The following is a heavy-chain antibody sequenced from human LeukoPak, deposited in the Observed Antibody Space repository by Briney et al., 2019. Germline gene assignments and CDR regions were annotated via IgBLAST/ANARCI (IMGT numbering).Heavy chain of an antibody. CDR1: GFTFSDYY. CDR3: ARAMTTVTGFDY. CDR2: ISSSSSYT. V-gene: IGHV3-11*06. J-gene: IGHJ4*02. D-gene: IGHD4-17*01. Sequence: GGSVRLSCAASGFTFSDYYMSWIRQAPGKGLEWVSYISSSSSYTNYADSVKGRFTISRDNAKNSLYLQMNSLRAEDTAVYYCARAMTTVTGFDYWGQGTLVTLSS.